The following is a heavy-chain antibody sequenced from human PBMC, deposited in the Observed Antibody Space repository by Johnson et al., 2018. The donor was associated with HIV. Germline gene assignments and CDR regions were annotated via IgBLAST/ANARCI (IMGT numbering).Heavy chain of an antibody. D-gene: IGHD1-26*01. Sequence: QVQLVESGGGVVQPGRSLRLSCAASGFTFSRYAMHWVRQAPGKGLEWVAVISYDGSNKYYADSVKGPFTISRDNSKTPLDLQMNRLRAQDTAVYYCARDWEGYAFDIWGQGTMVTVSS. J-gene: IGHJ3*02. CDR1: GFTFSRYA. V-gene: IGHV3-30-3*01. CDR3: ARDWEGYAFDI. CDR2: ISYDGSNK.